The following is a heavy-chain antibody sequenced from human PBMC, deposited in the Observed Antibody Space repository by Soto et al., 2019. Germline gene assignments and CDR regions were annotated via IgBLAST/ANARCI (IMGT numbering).Heavy chain of an antibody. Sequence: QVQLVQSGAEVKKPGSSVKVSCKASGGTFSSYAISWVRQAPGQGLEWMGGMIPIFGTANYAQKFQGRVTITADESTSTAYMELSSLRSEDTAVYYCARGITMVRGVDDYYYYGMDVWGQGTTVTVSS. V-gene: IGHV1-69*01. CDR1: GGTFSSYA. CDR3: ARGITMVRGVDDYYYYGMDV. J-gene: IGHJ6*02. D-gene: IGHD3-10*01. CDR2: MIPIFGTA.